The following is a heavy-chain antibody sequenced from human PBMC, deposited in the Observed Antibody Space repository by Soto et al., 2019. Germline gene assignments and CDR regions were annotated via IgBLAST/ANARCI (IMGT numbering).Heavy chain of an antibody. CDR2: IYYSGST. CDR1: GGSISSGGYY. D-gene: IGHD2-15*01. V-gene: IGHV4-31*03. CDR3: ARGSVVAATRFDY. J-gene: IGHJ4*02. Sequence: QVQLQESGPGLVKPSQTLSLTCTVSGGSISSGGYYWSWIRQHPGKGLEWIGYIYYSGSTYYNPSLTSRVTIPVDTSKNQFTRKLTSVTAADTAVYYCARGSVVAATRFDYWGQGTLVTVSS.